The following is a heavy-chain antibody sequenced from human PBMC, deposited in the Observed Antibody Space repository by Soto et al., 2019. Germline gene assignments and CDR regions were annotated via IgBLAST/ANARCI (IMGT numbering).Heavy chain of an antibody. CDR2: ISWNSGSI. V-gene: IGHV3-9*01. Sequence: GGSLRLSCAASGFTFDDYAMHWVRQAPGKGLEWVSGISWNSGSIGYADSVKGRFTISRDNAKNSLYLQMNSLRAEDTALYYCAKEHCSGGSCYPNWFDPWGQGTLVTVSS. D-gene: IGHD2-15*01. CDR1: GFTFDDYA. CDR3: AKEHCSGGSCYPNWFDP. J-gene: IGHJ5*02.